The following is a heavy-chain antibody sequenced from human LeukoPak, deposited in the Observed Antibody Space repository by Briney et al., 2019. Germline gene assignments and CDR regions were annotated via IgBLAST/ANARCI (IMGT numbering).Heavy chain of an antibody. CDR1: GFTFSDYY. J-gene: IGHJ3*02. CDR3: VKDLFHGIVVVPAAILDAFDI. D-gene: IGHD2-2*02. CDR2: IKQDGSEK. V-gene: IGHV3-7*01. Sequence: GGSLRLSCAASGFTFSDYYMSWIRQAPGKGLEWVANIKQDGSEKYYVDSVKGRFTISRDNAKNSLYLQMNSLRAEDTAVYYCVKDLFHGIVVVPAAILDAFDIWGQGTMVTVSS.